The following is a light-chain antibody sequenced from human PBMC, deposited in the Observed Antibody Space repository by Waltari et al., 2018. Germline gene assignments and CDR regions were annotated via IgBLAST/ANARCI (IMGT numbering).Light chain of an antibody. J-gene: IGKJ2*01. V-gene: IGKV3-15*01. CDR2: GAS. Sequence: EVLMTQSPATLSVSPGDRGTLSCRASQSIARNLAWYQQKPGQAPRLLIYGASTRAPGVPDRFSGSGSGTEFTLTISSLQSEDFAVYYCQQYNNWRTFGQGTKVEIK. CDR3: QQYNNWRT. CDR1: QSIARN.